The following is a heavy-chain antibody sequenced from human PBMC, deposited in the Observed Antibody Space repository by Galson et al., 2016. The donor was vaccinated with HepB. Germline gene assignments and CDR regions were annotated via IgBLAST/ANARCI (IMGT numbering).Heavy chain of an antibody. V-gene: IGHV1-46*01. J-gene: IGHJ6*01. D-gene: IGHD2-21*02. Sequence: SVKVSCKASGGTFSSYEISWVRQAPGQGLEWMGIINPGGGNTNYAQKFQGRVTMRRDMSTRTVYMELSSLRSEDTAVYYCARTDCGGDCYYVDGVYYGMDVWGQGTTVTVYS. CDR2: INPGGGNT. CDR1: GGTFSSYE. CDR3: ARTDCGGDCYYVDGVYYGMDV.